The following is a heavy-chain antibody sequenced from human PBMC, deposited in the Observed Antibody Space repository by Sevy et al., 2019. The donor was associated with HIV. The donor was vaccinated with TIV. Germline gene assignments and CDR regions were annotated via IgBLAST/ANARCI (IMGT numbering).Heavy chain of an antibody. CDR1: GDSIRRYY. CDR2: IYASVST. D-gene: IGHD3-16*01. J-gene: IGHJ5*02. CDR3: AREGNNYGWFDP. Sequence: SETLSLTCTVSGDSIRRYYWTWIRQPPGKGLEWIGYIYASVSTNYNPSLKSRVTMSVDTSKNQFSLKLNSVTAADTAVYYCAREGNNYGWFDPWGQGTLVTVSS. V-gene: IGHV4-59*01.